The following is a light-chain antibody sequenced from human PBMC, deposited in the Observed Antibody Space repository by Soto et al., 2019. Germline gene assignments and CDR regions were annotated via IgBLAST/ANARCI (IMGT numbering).Light chain of an antibody. CDR3: QVWDSSRDQGV. CDR2: DDT. V-gene: IGLV3-21*02. J-gene: IGLJ2*01. Sequence: SYDLTQPPSVSVAPGQTARITCAGNNIGSKHVHWYQQKSGKAPVLVMSDDTDRPSGIPERLSGSNFGSTATLTISRVEAGDEADYYCQVWDSSRDQGVFGGGTK. CDR1: NIGSKH.